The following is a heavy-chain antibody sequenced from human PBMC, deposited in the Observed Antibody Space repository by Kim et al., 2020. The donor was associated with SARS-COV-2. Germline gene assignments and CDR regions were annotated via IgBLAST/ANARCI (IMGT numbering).Heavy chain of an antibody. Sequence: GGSLRLSCAASGFTFSDYYMSWIRQAPGKGLEWVSYISSSGSTIYYADSVKGRFTISRDNAKNSLYLQMNSLRAEDTAVYYCARDEAAADPGPFGWYFDLWGRGTLVTVSS. D-gene: IGHD6-13*01. V-gene: IGHV3-11*04. CDR2: ISSSGSTI. J-gene: IGHJ2*01. CDR1: GFTFSDYY. CDR3: ARDEAAADPGPFGWYFDL.